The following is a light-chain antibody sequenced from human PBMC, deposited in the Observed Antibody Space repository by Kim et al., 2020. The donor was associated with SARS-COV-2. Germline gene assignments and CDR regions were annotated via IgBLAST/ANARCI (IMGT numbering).Light chain of an antibody. CDR3: QQYYLYPLT. J-gene: IGKJ4*01. Sequence: ASVGDRVTSSCRASQDIRKWVAWYQQKSGTAPKFLIHAASALQSGVPSRFSGGGSGTDFTLTIDNLQPEDFGTYYCQQYYLYPLTFGGGTKVDIK. CDR2: AAS. CDR1: QDIRKW. V-gene: IGKV1D-16*01.